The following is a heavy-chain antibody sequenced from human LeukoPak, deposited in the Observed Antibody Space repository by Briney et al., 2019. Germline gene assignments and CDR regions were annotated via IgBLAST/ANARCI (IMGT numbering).Heavy chain of an antibody. J-gene: IGHJ4*02. CDR2: IIPIFGTA. Sequence: SVKVSCKASGGTFSSYAISWVRQAPGQGLEWMGGIIPIFGTANYAQKFQGRVTMTRDTSTSTVYMELSSLRSEDTAVYYCAREIVSAWLRSGSYYAVDYWGQGTLVTVSS. V-gene: IGHV1-69*05. CDR3: AREIVSAWLRSGSYYAVDY. CDR1: GGTFSSYA. D-gene: IGHD1-26*01.